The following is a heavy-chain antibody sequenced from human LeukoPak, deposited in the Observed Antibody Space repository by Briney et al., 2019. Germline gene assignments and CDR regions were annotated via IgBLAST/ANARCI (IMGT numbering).Heavy chain of an antibody. CDR2: IYYSGST. Sequence: SETLSLTCTVSGGSISSYYWSWIRQPPGKGLEWIGYIYYSGSTNYNPSLKSRVTISVDTSKNQFSLKLSSVTAADTAVYYCAREADQGGIDYWGQGTLVTVSS. CDR1: GGSISSYY. J-gene: IGHJ4*02. CDR3: AREADQGGIDY. D-gene: IGHD3-16*01. V-gene: IGHV4-59*01.